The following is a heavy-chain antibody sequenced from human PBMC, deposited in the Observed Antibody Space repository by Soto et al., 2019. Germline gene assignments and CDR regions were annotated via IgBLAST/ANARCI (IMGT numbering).Heavy chain of an antibody. D-gene: IGHD6-13*01. V-gene: IGHV3-30-3*01. J-gene: IGHJ6*02. Sequence: GGSLRLSCASSGYTFSSYAMHWVRQAPGKGLEWVAVISYDGSNKYYADSVKGRFTISRDNSKNTLYLQMNSLRAEDTAVYYCARDRRDSSSWYGNYYYYGMDVWGQGTTVTVSS. CDR2: ISYDGSNK. CDR3: ARDRRDSSSWYGNYYYYGMDV. CDR1: GYTFSSYA.